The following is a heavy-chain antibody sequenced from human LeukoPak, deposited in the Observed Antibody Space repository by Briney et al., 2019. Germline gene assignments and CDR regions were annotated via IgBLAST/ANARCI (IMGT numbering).Heavy chain of an antibody. CDR3: ARGWFGGQRFDP. J-gene: IGHJ5*02. D-gene: IGHD3-10*01. CDR1: GFTFGRYW. V-gene: IGHV3-74*01. Sequence: PGGSLRLSCAASGFTFGRYWMHWVRHAQGKGLVWVSCINSDGSSTSYADSVKGRFTISRDNAKNTLYLQMNSLRAEDTAVYYCARGWFGGQRFDPWGQGTLVTVSS. CDR2: INSDGSST.